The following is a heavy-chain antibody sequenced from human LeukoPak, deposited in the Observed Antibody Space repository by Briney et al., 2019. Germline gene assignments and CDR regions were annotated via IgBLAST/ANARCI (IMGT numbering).Heavy chain of an antibody. CDR1: GYTFTSYG. CDR2: ISAYNGNT. V-gene: IGHV1-18*01. D-gene: IGHD3/OR15-3a*01. CDR3: ARALSWTTDSYYYMDV. J-gene: IGHJ6*03. Sequence: GASVKVSRKASGYTFTSYGISWVRQAPGQGLEWMGWISAYNGNTNYAQKLQGRVTMTTDTSTSTAYMELRSLRSDDTAVYYCARALSWTTDSYYYMDVWGKGTTVTVSS.